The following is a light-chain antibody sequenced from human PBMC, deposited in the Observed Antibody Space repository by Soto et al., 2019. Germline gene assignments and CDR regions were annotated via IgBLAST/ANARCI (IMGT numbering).Light chain of an antibody. CDR2: TTS. CDR1: QDINNW. V-gene: IGKV1D-12*01. J-gene: IGKJ4*01. Sequence: DIQMTQSPSSVSASVGDRVTITCRASQDINNWLAWYQQKPGKAPKLLIYTTSSLQSGVPSRFSGSGSWTDFTLTISSLQPEDFASYYCQQDNSFPLTFGGGTQVEIK. CDR3: QQDNSFPLT.